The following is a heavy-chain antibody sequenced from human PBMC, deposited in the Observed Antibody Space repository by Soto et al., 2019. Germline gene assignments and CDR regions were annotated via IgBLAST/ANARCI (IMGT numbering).Heavy chain of an antibody. J-gene: IGHJ6*02. D-gene: IGHD5-18*01. CDR3: AADSGEYSYGYSYYYYGMDV. V-gene: IGHV1-58*01. Sequence: QMQLVQSGPEVKKPGTSLKVSCKASGFTFSSSAVQWVRQARGQRLEWIGWIVVGRGNTNYAQKFQERVTITRDMSTSTADMELSSLRSEDTAVYYCAADSGEYSYGYSYYYYGMDVWGQGTTVTVSS. CDR1: GFTFSSSA. CDR2: IVVGRGNT.